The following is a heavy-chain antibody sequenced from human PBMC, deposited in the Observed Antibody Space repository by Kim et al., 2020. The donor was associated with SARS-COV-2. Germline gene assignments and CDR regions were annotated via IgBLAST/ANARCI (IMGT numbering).Heavy chain of an antibody. CDR2: TA. Sequence: TATYAQKFQGRVTITADESTSTAYMERSSLRSEDTAVYYCARGHSSSGVNWGQGTLVTVSS. CDR3: ARGHSSSGVN. V-gene: IGHV1-69*01. J-gene: IGHJ4*02. D-gene: IGHD6-13*01.